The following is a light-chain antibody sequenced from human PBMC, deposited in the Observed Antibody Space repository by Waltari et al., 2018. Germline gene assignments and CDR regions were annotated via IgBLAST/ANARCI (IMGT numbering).Light chain of an antibody. J-gene: IGKJ2*01. Sequence: EIQMTQSPSSLAASVVDRVPITCRASQSIGNYLNWYQQKPGKAPKLLIYAASSLQSGVPSRFSGSGSGTDFTLTISSLQPEDFATYYCQQSYSTPYTFGQGTKLEIK. V-gene: IGKV1-39*01. CDR3: QQSYSTPYT. CDR1: QSIGNY. CDR2: AAS.